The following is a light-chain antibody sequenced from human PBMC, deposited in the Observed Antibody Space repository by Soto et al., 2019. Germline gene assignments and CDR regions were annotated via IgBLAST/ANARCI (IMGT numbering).Light chain of an antibody. CDR2: SDN. CDR3: ASWDDSLNGI. Sequence: QSVLTQPPSASGTPGKRVTISCSGSSSNIGSNSVNWYQRLPGTAPKLLIYSDNQRPSGVPDRFSGSKSGTSASLAISGLHSEDEADYYCASWDDSLNGIFGGGTKLTVL. V-gene: IGLV1-44*01. J-gene: IGLJ2*01. CDR1: SSNIGSNS.